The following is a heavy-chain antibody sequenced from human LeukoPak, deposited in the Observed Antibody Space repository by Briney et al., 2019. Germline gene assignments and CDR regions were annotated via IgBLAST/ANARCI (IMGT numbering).Heavy chain of an antibody. CDR2: ISYDGSNK. CDR1: GFTFSSYA. D-gene: IGHD6-13*01. J-gene: IGHJ4*02. V-gene: IGHV3-30*19. CDR3: ARDRGSWDY. Sequence: GGSLRLSCAASGFTFSSYAMHWVRQAPGKGLEWVAVISYDGSNKYYADSVKGRFTISRDNSKNTLYLQMNSLRAEDTAVYYCARDRGSWDYWGQGTLVTVSS.